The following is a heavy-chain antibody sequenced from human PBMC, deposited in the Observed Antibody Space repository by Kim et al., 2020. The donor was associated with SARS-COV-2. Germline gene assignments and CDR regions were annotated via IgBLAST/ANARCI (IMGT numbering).Heavy chain of an antibody. CDR3: ARGASITIFGVGIKDYYYMDV. CDR1: GFTFSSYW. CDR2: INSDGSST. Sequence: GGSLRLSCAASGFTFSSYWMHWVRQAPGKGLVWVSRINSDGSSTSYADSVKGRFTISRDNAKNTLYLQMNSLRAEDTAVYYCARGASITIFGVGIKDYYYMDVWGKGTTVTVSS. V-gene: IGHV3-74*01. D-gene: IGHD3-3*01. J-gene: IGHJ6*03.